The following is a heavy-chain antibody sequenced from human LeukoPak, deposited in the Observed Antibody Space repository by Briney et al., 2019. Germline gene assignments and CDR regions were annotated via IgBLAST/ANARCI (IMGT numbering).Heavy chain of an antibody. CDR2: IYYSGST. D-gene: IGHD2-2*03. CDR1: GGSISSSSYY. Sequence: RTSETLSLTCTVSGGSISSSSYYWGWIRQPPGKGLEWIGSIYYSGSTYYNPSLKSRVTISVDTSKNQFSLKLSSVTAADTAVYYCARLDDYYYMDVWGKGTTVTVSS. J-gene: IGHJ6*03. V-gene: IGHV4-39*07. CDR3: ARLDDYYYMDV.